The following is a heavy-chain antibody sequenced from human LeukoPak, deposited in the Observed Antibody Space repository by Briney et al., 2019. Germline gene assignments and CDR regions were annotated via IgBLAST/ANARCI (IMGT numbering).Heavy chain of an antibody. D-gene: IGHD1-26*01. J-gene: IGHJ3*02. CDR1: GGSFSGYY. V-gene: IGHV4-34*01. CDR3: ARVGLLGAFDI. CDR2: INHSGST. Sequence: SETLSLTCAVYGGSFSGYYWSWIRQPRGKGLEWIGEINHSGSTNYNPSLKSRVTISVDTSKNQFSLKLSSVTAADTAVYYCARVGLLGAFDIWGQGTMVTVSS.